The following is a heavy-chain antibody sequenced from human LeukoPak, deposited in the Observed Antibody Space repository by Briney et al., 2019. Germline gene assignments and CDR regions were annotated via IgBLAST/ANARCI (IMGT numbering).Heavy chain of an antibody. J-gene: IGHJ4*02. V-gene: IGHV4-39*07. CDR2: IYHSGST. D-gene: IGHD3-10*01. CDR1: GGSISSGGYY. Sequence: SETLSLTCTVSGGSISSGGYYWSWIRQPPGKGLEWIGSIYHSGSTYYNPSLKSRVTISVDTSKNQFSLKLSSVTAADTAVYYCASSMVRGATIDYWGQGTLVTVSS. CDR3: ASSMVRGATIDY.